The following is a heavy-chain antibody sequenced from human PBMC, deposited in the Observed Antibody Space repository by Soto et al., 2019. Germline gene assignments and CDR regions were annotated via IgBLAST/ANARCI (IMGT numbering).Heavy chain of an antibody. D-gene: IGHD2-15*01. V-gene: IGHV1-18*01. CDR3: ARGFRVAATRWWFDP. CDR2: INSDNGNT. CDR1: GYTFSNSG. J-gene: IGHJ5*02. Sequence: ASVKVSCKASGYTFSNSGISWVRQAPGQGLEWLGWINSDNGNTNYAQHLQGRVTLTTDTSTSTAYMDLRSLRSDDTAVYYCARGFRVAATRWWFDPWGQGTLVTVSS.